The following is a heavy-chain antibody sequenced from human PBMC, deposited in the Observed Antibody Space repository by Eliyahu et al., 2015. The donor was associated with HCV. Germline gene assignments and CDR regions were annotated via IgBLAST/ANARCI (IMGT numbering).Heavy chain of an antibody. Sequence: EVQLVESGGGLVQPGGSLXLSCSASGFTFSSYAMHWVRQAPGKGLEYVSAISSNGGSTYYADSVKGRFTISRDNSKNTLYLQMSSLRAEDTAVYYCVKAQTPGVGATPDYWGQGTLVTVSS. V-gene: IGHV3-64D*09. D-gene: IGHD1-26*01. CDR2: ISSNGGST. CDR1: GFTFSSYA. CDR3: VKAQTPGVGATPDY. J-gene: IGHJ4*02.